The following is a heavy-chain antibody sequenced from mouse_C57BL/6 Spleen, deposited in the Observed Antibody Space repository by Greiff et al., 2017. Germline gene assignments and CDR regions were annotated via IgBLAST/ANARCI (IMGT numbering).Heavy chain of an antibody. CDR2: INPSTGGT. CDR3: ARSGGNYDY. CDR1: GYSFTGYY. V-gene: IGHV1-42*01. J-gene: IGHJ2*01. D-gene: IGHD2-14*01. Sequence: EVQLQQSGPELVKPGASVKISCKASGYSFTGYYMNWVKQSPEKSLEWIGEINPSTGGTTYNQKFKAKATLTVDKSSSTAYMQLKSLTSEDSAVYYCARSGGNYDYWGQGNTLTVSS.